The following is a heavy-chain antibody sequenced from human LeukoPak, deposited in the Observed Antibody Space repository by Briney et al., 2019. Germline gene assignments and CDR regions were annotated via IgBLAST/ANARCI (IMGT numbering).Heavy chain of an antibody. CDR2: FDPEDGET. V-gene: IGHV1-24*01. D-gene: IGHD1/OR15-1a*01. Sequence: ASVKVSCKVSGYTLTELSMHWVRQAPGKGLEWMGGFDPEDGETIYAQKFQGRVTMTEDTSTDTAYMELSSLRSEDTAVYYCARNSRGRVYDPPDYWGQGTLVTVSS. CDR1: GYTLTELS. CDR3: ARNSRGRVYDPPDY. J-gene: IGHJ4*02.